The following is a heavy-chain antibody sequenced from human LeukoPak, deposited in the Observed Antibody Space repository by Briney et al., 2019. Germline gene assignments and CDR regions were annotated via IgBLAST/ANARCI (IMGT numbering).Heavy chain of an antibody. CDR3: AKIPWYSSGWSIDY. CDR2: VSGNGAGT. V-gene: IGHV3-23*01. CDR1: GLSFSIYA. D-gene: IGHD6-13*01. J-gene: IGHJ4*02. Sequence: GGSLRLSCAVSGLSFSIYAMSWVRQAPGKGLEWVSGVSGNGAGTYYADSVKGRFTISRDNSKNTLYMQMNSLRAEDTAVYYCAKIPWYSSGWSIDYWGQGTLVTVSS.